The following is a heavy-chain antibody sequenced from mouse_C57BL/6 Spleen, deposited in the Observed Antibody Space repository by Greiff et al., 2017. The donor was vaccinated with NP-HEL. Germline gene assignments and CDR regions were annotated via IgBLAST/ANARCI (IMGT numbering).Heavy chain of an antibody. Sequence: EVNVVESEGGLVQPGSSMKLSCTASGFTFSDYYMAWVRQVPEKGLEWVANINYDGSSTYYLDSLKSRFIISRDNAKNILYLQMSSLKSEDTATYYCARVTYSNLYYFDYWGQGTTLTVSS. CDR1: GFTFSDYY. CDR3: ARVTYSNLYYFDY. CDR2: INYDGSST. V-gene: IGHV5-16*01. J-gene: IGHJ2*01. D-gene: IGHD2-5*01.